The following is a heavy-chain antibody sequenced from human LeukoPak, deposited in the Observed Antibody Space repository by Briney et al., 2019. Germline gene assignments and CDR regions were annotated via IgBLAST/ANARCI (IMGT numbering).Heavy chain of an antibody. D-gene: IGHD3-22*01. CDR2: IYYSGST. Sequence: SETLSLTCTVSGGSVSSGSYYWSWIRQPPGTGLEWIGYIYYSGSTNYNPSLKSRVTISVDTSKNQFSLKLSSVTAADTAVYYCARVNAPRYYDSSGYRGRLYYFDYWGQGTLVTVSS. CDR3: ARVNAPRYYDSSGYRGRLYYFDY. J-gene: IGHJ4*02. V-gene: IGHV4-61*01. CDR1: GGSVSSGSYY.